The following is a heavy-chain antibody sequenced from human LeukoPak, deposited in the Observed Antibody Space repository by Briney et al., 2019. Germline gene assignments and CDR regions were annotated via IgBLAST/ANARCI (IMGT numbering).Heavy chain of an antibody. V-gene: IGHV1-3*01. J-gene: IGHJ6*02. CDR2: INAGNGNT. D-gene: IGHD2-2*01. CDR3: ARVMDVVVPADNYGTDV. CDR1: GYTFTSYA. Sequence: ASVKVSCKASGYTFTSYAMHWVRQAPGQRLEWMGWINAGNGNTKYSQKFQGRVTITRDTSASTAYMELSSLRSEDTAVYYCARVMDVVVPADNYGTDVWGQGTTVTVSS.